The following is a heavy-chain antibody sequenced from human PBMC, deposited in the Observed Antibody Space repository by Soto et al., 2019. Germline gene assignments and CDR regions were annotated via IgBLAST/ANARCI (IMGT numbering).Heavy chain of an antibody. CDR1: GGSISSYY. Sequence: SETLSLTCTVSGGSISSYYWSWIRQPPGKGLEWIGYIYYSGSTNYNPSLKSRVTISVDTSKNQFSLKLSSVTAADTAVYYCARQSSDCSSTSCAAYYYYYYMDVWGKGTTVTVSS. D-gene: IGHD2-2*01. J-gene: IGHJ6*03. CDR3: ARQSSDCSSTSCAAYYYYYYMDV. CDR2: IYYSGST. V-gene: IGHV4-59*08.